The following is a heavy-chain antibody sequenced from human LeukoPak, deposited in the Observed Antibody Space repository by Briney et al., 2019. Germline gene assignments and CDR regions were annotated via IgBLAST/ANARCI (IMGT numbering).Heavy chain of an antibody. J-gene: IGHJ4*02. Sequence: SETLSLTCTVSGGSISSYYWSWIRQPPGKGLEWIGHIYYSGSTNYNPSLKSRVTISVDTSKNQFSLKLSSVTAADTAVYYCARGYSSSWYVDYWGQGTLVTVSS. CDR2: IYYSGST. V-gene: IGHV4-59*01. CDR1: GGSISSYY. D-gene: IGHD6-13*01. CDR3: ARGYSSSWYVDY.